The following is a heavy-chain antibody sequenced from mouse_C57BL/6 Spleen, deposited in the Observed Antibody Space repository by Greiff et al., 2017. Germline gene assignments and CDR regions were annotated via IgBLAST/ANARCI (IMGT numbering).Heavy chain of an antibody. V-gene: IGHV1-18*01. CDR1: GYTFTDYN. D-gene: IGHD1-1*01. CDR3: ARFTAVVGNAMDY. Sequence: VQLQQSGPELVKPGASVKISCKASGYTFTDYNMDWVKQSHGKSLEWIGDINPNNGGTIYNQQFKGKATLTVDKSSSTAYMELRSLTSEDTAVYYCARFTAVVGNAMDYWGQGTSVTVSS. CDR2: INPNNGGT. J-gene: IGHJ4*01.